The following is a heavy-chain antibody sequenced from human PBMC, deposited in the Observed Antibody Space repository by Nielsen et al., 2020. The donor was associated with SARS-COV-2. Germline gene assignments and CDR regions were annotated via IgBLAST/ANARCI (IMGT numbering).Heavy chain of an antibody. V-gene: IGHV3-23*01. CDR3: ARGAGGLSGPFDY. J-gene: IGHJ4*02. Sequence: GESLKISCAASGFTFTRSAMMWVRQAPGKGLEWVSYISPSAGTVYYADSVTGRFTISRDTSKNTVYLQMNSLGVDDTAVYYCARGAGGLSGPFDYWGQGTLVTVSS. CDR2: ISPSAGTV. D-gene: IGHD6-19*01. CDR1: GFTFTRSA.